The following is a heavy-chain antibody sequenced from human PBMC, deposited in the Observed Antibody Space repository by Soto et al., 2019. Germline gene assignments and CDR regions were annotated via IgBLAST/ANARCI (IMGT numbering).Heavy chain of an antibody. CDR3: TSDTFGLRDT. J-gene: IGHJ5*02. CDR2: INSAGTIT. V-gene: IGHV3-74*01. D-gene: IGHD3-16*01. Sequence: PGGSLRLSCAASGFPFSHYWMHWVRQTPGKGLVWVSRINSAGTITNYADSVEGRFTISRDNADSALFLQMNSLSAEDTAIYYCTSDTFGLRDTWGQGTLVTVSS. CDR1: GFPFSHYW.